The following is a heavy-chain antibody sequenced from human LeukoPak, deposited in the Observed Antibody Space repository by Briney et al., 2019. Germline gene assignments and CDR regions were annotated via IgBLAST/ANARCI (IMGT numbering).Heavy chain of an antibody. CDR1: GFTFSSYA. CDR3: ARAITVTYAFDI. CDR2: ISYDGSNK. Sequence: QPGRSLRLSCAASGFTFSSYAMHWVRQAPGKGLEWVAVISYDGSNKYYADSVKGRFTISRDNSKNTLYLQMNSLRAEDTAVYYCARAITVTYAFDIWGQGTMVTVSS. V-gene: IGHV3-30-3*01. D-gene: IGHD4-17*01. J-gene: IGHJ3*02.